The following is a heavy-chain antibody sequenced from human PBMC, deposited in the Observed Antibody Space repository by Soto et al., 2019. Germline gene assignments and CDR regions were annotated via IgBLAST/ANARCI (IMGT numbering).Heavy chain of an antibody. CDR2: ISGSGGST. Sequence: GGSLRLSCAASGFTFSSYAMSWVRQAPGKGLEWVSAISGSGGSTYYADSVKGRFTISRDNSKNTLYLQMNSLRAEDTAVYYCAKDTDYYDSSGYYPTYFLGFDYWGQGTLVTVSS. CDR3: AKDTDYYDSSGYYPTYFLGFDY. J-gene: IGHJ4*02. D-gene: IGHD3-22*01. CDR1: GFTFSSYA. V-gene: IGHV3-23*01.